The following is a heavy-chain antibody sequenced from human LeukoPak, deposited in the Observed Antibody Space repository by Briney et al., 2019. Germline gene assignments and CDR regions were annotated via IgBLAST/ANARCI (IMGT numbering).Heavy chain of an antibody. CDR3: ARDAEITMVRGVMSGMDV. CDR2: IWYDGSNK. V-gene: IGHV3-33*01. J-gene: IGHJ6*01. D-gene: IGHD3-10*01. Sequence: GRSLRLSCAASGFTFSSYGMHWVRQAPGKGLEWVAVIWYDGSNKYYADSVKGRFTISRDNSKNTLYLQMNSLRAEGTAVYYSARDAEITMVRGVMSGMDVWGQGTTVTVSS. CDR1: GFTFSSYG.